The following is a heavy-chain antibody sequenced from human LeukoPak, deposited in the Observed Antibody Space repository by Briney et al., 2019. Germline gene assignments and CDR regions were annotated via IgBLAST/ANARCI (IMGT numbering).Heavy chain of an antibody. CDR3: ARAPPYYYGSGSYRPAPPDY. J-gene: IGHJ4*02. CDR1: GGSISSYY. D-gene: IGHD3-10*01. CDR2: IYYSGST. Sequence: KASETLSLTCTVSGGSISSYYWSWIRQPPGKGLEWIGYIYYSGSTNYNPSLKSRVTISVDTSKNQFSLKLSSVTAADTAVYYCARAPPYYYGSGSYRPAPPDYWGQGTLVTVSS. V-gene: IGHV4-59*01.